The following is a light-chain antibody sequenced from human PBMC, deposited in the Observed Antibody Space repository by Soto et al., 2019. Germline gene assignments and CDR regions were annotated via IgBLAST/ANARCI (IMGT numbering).Light chain of an antibody. V-gene: IGKV3-15*01. CDR2: GAS. J-gene: IGKJ1*01. CDR3: QQFAISTT. Sequence: EIMMTQSPATLSVSPGERATLSCRASQSVSSSLAWYQQKPGQAPRLLIYGASTRATGIPARFSGSGSGTEFTLTISSLQPDDFATYYCQQFAISTTFGQGTKVEVK. CDR1: QSVSSS.